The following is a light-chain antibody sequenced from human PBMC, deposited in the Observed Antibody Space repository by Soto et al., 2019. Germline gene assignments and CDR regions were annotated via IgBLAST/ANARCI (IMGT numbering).Light chain of an antibody. Sequence: DIQMTQSPFSLSASVGDRVTITCRTSQSISSDLNWYQQKTGRAPKLLIYGASTLQSGVPSRFSGSGSGTHFTLTISSVQPEDFATYYCQQIYSIPITFGQGTRWRL. CDR3: QQIYSIPIT. J-gene: IGKJ5*01. CDR1: QSISSD. CDR2: GAS. V-gene: IGKV1-39*01.